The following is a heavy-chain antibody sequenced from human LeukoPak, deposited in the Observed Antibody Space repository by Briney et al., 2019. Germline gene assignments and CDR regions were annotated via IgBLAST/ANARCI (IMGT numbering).Heavy chain of an antibody. CDR1: GFTVSSNY. CDR2: IYSGGST. Sequence: GGSLRLSCAASGFTVSSNYMSWVRQAPGEGLEWVSVIYSGGSTYYADSVKGRFTISRDNSKNTLYLQMNSLRAEDTAVYYCARGSSGYYFDYFDYWGQGTLVTVSS. D-gene: IGHD3-22*01. J-gene: IGHJ4*02. V-gene: IGHV3-53*01. CDR3: ARGSSGYYFDYFDY.